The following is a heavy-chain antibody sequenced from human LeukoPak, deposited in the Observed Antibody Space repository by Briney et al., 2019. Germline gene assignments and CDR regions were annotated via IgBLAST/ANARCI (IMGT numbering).Heavy chain of an antibody. D-gene: IGHD3-9*01. CDR2: INPNSGGT. CDR3: ARGSDDILTGYLVDC. V-gene: IGHV1-2*02. CDR1: GYTFSGYY. J-gene: IGHJ6*02. Sequence: ASVKVSCKASGYTFSGYYMHSVRQAPGQGLEWMGWINPNSGGTNYAQKFQGRVTMTRDTSISTAYIELSRLRSDDTAVYYCARGSDDILTGYLVDCCGQGTTVTVSS.